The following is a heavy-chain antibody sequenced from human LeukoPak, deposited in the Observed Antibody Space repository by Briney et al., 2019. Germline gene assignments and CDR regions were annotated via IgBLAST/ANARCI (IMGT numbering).Heavy chain of an antibody. V-gene: IGHV3-9*01. Sequence: GGSLRLSCAASGFTFDDYAMHWVRQAPGKGLEWVSSISWNSGSIGYAGSVKGRLTISRDNAKNSLYLQMNSLRVEDTALYYCAKDQGSSTWGLEYWGQGTLVTVSS. CDR3: AKDQGSSTWGLEY. CDR2: ISWNSGSI. D-gene: IGHD3-10*01. J-gene: IGHJ4*02. CDR1: GFTFDDYA.